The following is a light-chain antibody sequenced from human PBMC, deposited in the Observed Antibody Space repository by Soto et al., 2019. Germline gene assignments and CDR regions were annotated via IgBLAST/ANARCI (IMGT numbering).Light chain of an antibody. V-gene: IGKV1-5*01. CDR3: QHTRT. CDR2: DAS. Sequence: DFQMTQSPSTLSASVEDRVTITCRASQTINNWVAWYQQKPGKAPKFLIYDASTLQRGVSSRFSGSGFGTEFSLTINSLQPDDSGSYYCQHTRTFGQGTKVEVK. J-gene: IGKJ1*01. CDR1: QTINNW.